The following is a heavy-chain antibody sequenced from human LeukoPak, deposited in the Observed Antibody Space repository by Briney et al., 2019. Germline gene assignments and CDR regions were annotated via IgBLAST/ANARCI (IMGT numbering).Heavy chain of an antibody. CDR1: GFTFSGFA. V-gene: IGHV3-30*04. CDR2: ISFDGSNK. D-gene: IGHD2-15*01. Sequence: PGGSLRLSCAASGFTFSGFAMHWVRQAPGTGLEWVAVISFDGSNKYYADSAKGRFTISRDNSKNTLYLQMNSLRAEDTAVYYCARGAATGDYFDYWGQGTLVTVSS. CDR3: ARGAATGDYFDY. J-gene: IGHJ4*02.